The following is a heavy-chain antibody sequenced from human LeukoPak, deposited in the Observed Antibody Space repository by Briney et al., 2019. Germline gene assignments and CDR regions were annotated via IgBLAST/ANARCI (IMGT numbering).Heavy chain of an antibody. CDR2: IYYSGTT. Sequence: SETLSLTCTVSGGSISSSSYYWGWIRQPPGKGLEWIGIIYYSGTTYYNPSLKSRVTISVDTSKNQFSLKLSSVTAADTAVYYCARESPRGYEAFDIWGQGTMVTVSS. CDR1: GGSISSSSYY. D-gene: IGHD5-12*01. J-gene: IGHJ3*02. CDR3: ARESPRGYEAFDI. V-gene: IGHV4-39*07.